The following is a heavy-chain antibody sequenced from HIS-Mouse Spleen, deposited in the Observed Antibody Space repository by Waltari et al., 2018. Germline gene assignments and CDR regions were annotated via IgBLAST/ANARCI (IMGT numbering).Heavy chain of an antibody. CDR1: GGSISSSSYY. Sequence: QLQLQESGPGLVKPSETLSLTCTVSGGSISSSSYYWGWIRPPPGKGLEWIGSIYYSGSTYYNPSLKSRVTISVDTSKNQFSLKLSSVTAADTAVYYCARTVPPLGYWYFDLWGRGTLVTVSS. J-gene: IGHJ2*01. V-gene: IGHV4-39*07. CDR3: ARTVPPLGYWYFDL. CDR2: IYYSGST.